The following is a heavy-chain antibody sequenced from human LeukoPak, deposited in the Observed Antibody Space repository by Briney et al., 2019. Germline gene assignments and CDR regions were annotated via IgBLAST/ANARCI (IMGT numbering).Heavy chain of an antibody. CDR1: GYTFTGYY. J-gene: IGHJ4*02. D-gene: IGHD1-1*01. CDR2: INPNSGGT. CDR3: ARLDGTSIDY. V-gene: IGHV1-2*02. Sequence: ASVKVSCKASGYTFTGYYMHWVRQAPGQGLEWMGWINPNSGGTNYAQKFQGRVTMTRDKSISTAYLQWSSLKASDTAMYYCARLDGTSIDYWGQGTLVTVSS.